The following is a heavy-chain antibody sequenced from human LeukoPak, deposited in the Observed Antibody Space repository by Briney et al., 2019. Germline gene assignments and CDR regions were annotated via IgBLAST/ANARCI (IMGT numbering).Heavy chain of an antibody. J-gene: IGHJ4*02. CDR2: IDYGGST. V-gene: IGHV4-59*08. Sequence: SETLSLTCTVSGGSISSYYWSWIRQPPGKGLEWIGYIDYGGSTNYNPSLKSRVSISVDTSKNQFSLKLSSVTAADSAQYYCARQIRGYFDCWGQGTLVTVSS. D-gene: IGHD3-10*01. CDR1: GGSISSYY. CDR3: ARQIRGYFDC.